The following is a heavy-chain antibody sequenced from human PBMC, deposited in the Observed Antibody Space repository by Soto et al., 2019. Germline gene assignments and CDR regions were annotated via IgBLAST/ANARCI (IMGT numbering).Heavy chain of an antibody. CDR2: ISGSAYST. CDR1: GFTFSSYA. Sequence: EVQLLESGGGLVQPGGSLRLSCAASGFTFSSYAMSWVRQAPGKGLEWVSGISGSAYSTYYADSVKGRFTISRDNSKNTLYLQMNSLRAEDTAIYYCAKTIAAAGTDTWGQGTLVTVSS. V-gene: IGHV3-23*01. J-gene: IGHJ4*02. CDR3: AKTIAAAGTDT. D-gene: IGHD6-13*01.